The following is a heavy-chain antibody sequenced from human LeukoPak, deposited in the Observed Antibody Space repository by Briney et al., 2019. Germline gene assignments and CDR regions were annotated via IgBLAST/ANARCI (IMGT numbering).Heavy chain of an antibody. Sequence: GGSLRLSCAASGFTFSSYSTNWVRQAPGKGLEWVSSISSSSSYIYYADSVKGRFTISRDNAKNSLYLQMNSLRAEDTAVYYCARGGSSYCSGGSCYTSYYYYYMDVWGKGTTVTVSS. CDR3: ARGGSSYCSGGSCYTSYYYYYMDV. CDR1: GFTFSSYS. CDR2: ISSSSSYI. J-gene: IGHJ6*03. D-gene: IGHD2-15*01. V-gene: IGHV3-21*01.